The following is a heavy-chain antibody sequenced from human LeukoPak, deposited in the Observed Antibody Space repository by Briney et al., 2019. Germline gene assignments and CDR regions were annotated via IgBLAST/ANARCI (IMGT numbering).Heavy chain of an antibody. Sequence: ASVKVSCKASGYTFTSYGISWVRQAPGQGLEWMGRINPNSGGTNYAQKFQGRVTMTRDTSISTAYMELSRLRSDDTAVYYCARGYCSGGSCYSVENWFDPWGQGTLATVSS. D-gene: IGHD2-15*01. CDR1: GYTFTSYG. V-gene: IGHV1-2*06. J-gene: IGHJ5*02. CDR3: ARGYCSGGSCYSVENWFDP. CDR2: INPNSGGT.